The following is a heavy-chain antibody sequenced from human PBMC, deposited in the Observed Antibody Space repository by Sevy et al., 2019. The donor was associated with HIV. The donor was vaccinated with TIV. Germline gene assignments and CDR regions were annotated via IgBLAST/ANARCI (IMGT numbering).Heavy chain of an antibody. CDR1: GFTFSSYS. Sequence: GGSLRLSCAASGFTFSSYSMNWVRQAPGKGLEWVSYISSSSSTIYYADSVKGRFTISRDNAKNSLYLQMNSLRAEDTAVYYCARSSVGRVIVVVPNHAFDIWGQGTMVTVSS. CDR3: ARSSVGRVIVVVPNHAFDI. CDR2: ISSSSSTI. J-gene: IGHJ3*02. V-gene: IGHV3-48*01. D-gene: IGHD3-22*01.